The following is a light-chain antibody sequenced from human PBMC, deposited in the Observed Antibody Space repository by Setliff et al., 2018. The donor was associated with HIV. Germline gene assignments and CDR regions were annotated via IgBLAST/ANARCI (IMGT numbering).Light chain of an antibody. CDR1: ALSTQY. Sequence: SYELTQPPSVSVSPGQTARITCSGDALSTQYSYWYQQKSGQAPMVIIYKDTERPSGIPERFSASSSGTTVTLTITAVQTEDEADYYCQSADMSGTYVFGSGTKVTVL. J-gene: IGLJ1*01. V-gene: IGLV3-25*03. CDR3: QSADMSGTYV. CDR2: KDT.